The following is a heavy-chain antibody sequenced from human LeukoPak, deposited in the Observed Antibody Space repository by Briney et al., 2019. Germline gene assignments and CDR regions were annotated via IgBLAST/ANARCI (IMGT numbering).Heavy chain of an antibody. CDR2: ISSGSSDI. D-gene: IGHD3-10*01. V-gene: IGHV3-21*01. CDR1: GLTFTNYS. J-gene: IGHJ3*02. CDR3: ATTIRYGSGSYDAFDI. Sequence: GGSLRLSCAASGLTFTNYSMNWVRQAPGMGLEWVSSISSGSSDIYYADSVKGRFTISRDNAKNSLYLQMNSLRAEDTAVYYCATTIRYGSGSYDAFDIWGQGTMVTVSS.